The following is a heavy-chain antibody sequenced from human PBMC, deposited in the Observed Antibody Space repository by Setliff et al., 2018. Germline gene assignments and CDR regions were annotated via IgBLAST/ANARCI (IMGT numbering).Heavy chain of an antibody. Sequence: ASVKVSCKDSGYIFTSNAIHWVRQAPGQRLEWMGWISAAGGDAKYSQKFQDRVTITRDTSATTAYIGLSSLRSEGTAVYYCARARGSGARAFDIWGQGTMVTVSS. V-gene: IGHV1-3*01. J-gene: IGHJ3*02. CDR1: GYIFTSNA. CDR2: ISAAGGDA. D-gene: IGHD1-26*01. CDR3: ARARGSGARAFDI.